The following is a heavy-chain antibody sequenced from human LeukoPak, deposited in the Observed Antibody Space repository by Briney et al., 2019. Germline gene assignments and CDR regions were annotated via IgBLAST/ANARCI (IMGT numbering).Heavy chain of an antibody. D-gene: IGHD3-16*02. CDR1: GYTFTSYD. J-gene: IGHJ4*02. V-gene: IGHV1-8*03. CDR3: ARNYVWGSYRHFDY. CDR2: MNPNSGNT. Sequence: GSVKVSCKASGYTFTSYDINWVRQATGQGLEWMGWMNPNSGNTGYAQKFQGRVTITRNTSISTAYMELSSLRSEDTAVYYCARNYVWGSYRHFDYWGQGTLVTVSS.